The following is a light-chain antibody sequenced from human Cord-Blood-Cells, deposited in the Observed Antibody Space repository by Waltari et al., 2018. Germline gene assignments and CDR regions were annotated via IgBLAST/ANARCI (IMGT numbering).Light chain of an antibody. J-gene: IGKJ4*01. V-gene: IGKV1-5*01. CDR3: QQYNSFT. Sequence: DIQMTQPTSTLSASVGDRVTINGRASQSISSWLAWYQQKPGKATQLLIYDASRLESGVPSRCSGSGSGTEFTLTIRSLQPDDFATYYCQQYNSFTFGGGTKVEIK. CDR2: DAS. CDR1: QSISSW.